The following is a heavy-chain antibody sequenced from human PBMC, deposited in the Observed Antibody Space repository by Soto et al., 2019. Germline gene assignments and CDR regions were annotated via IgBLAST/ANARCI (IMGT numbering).Heavy chain of an antibody. Sequence: ASVKVSCKASGFTFTSSVVQWVRQARGQRLEWIGWIVVGSGNTNYAQKFQERVTITRDMSTSTAYMELSSLRSEDTAVYYCAAYDFWSGYGAFDIWGQGTMVTVSS. V-gene: IGHV1-58*01. J-gene: IGHJ3*02. CDR1: GFTFTSSV. CDR3: AAYDFWSGYGAFDI. CDR2: IVVGSGNT. D-gene: IGHD3-3*01.